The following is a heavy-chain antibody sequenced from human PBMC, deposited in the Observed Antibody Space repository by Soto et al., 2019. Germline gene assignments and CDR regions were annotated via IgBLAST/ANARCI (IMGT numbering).Heavy chain of an antibody. CDR3: AKDLYSSSWYDFQH. V-gene: IGHV3-23*01. J-gene: IGHJ1*01. D-gene: IGHD6-13*01. Sequence: EVQLLESGGGLVQPGGSLRLSCAASGFTFSRYAMSWVRQAPGKGLEWVSAISGSGGGTYYADSVKGRFTISRDNSKNTLYLQMNSLRAEDTAVYYCAKDLYSSSWYDFQHWGQGTLVIVSS. CDR1: GFTFSRYA. CDR2: ISGSGGGT.